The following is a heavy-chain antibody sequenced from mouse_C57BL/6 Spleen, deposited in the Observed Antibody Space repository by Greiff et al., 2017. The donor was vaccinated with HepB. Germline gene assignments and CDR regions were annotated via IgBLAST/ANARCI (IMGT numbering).Heavy chain of an antibody. J-gene: IGHJ3*01. D-gene: IGHD3-2*02. Sequence: EVHLVESGGGLVQPGGSLKLSCAASGFTFSDYYMYWVRQTPEKRLEWVAYISNGGGRTYYPDTVKGRFTISRDNAKNTLYLQMSRLKSEDTAMYYCARHGTAQECAYWGQGTLVTVSA. CDR1: GFTFSDYY. V-gene: IGHV5-12*01. CDR2: ISNGGGRT. CDR3: ARHGTAQECAY.